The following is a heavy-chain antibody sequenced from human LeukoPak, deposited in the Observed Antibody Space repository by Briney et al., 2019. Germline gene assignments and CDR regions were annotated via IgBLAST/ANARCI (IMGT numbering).Heavy chain of an antibody. CDR2: ITAGNGNT. CDR1: GYNFRNYG. V-gene: IGHV1-18*01. Sequence: GASVKVSCKASGYNFRNYGIGWVRQAPRQGLEWMGWITAGNGNTNYAQKVQGRVTMTTDTSTSTAYMELRSLRSDDTAVYFCARDSARGYSYGYNAFDIWGQGTMVTVS. D-gene: IGHD5-18*01. CDR3: ARDSARGYSYGYNAFDI. J-gene: IGHJ3*02.